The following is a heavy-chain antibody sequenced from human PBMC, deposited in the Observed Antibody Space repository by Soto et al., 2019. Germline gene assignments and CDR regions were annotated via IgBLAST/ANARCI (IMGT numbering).Heavy chain of an antibody. D-gene: IGHD3-10*01. Sequence: QVQLQESGPGLVKPSETLSLTCTVSGGSISSYYLTWIRQPPGKGLEWIGYIYYNGRTNYNPSLKSRVTLSLDTSKNPFSLNLSSVTAADTAVYYCARGAEWFGGRMDVWGQGTTVTVSS. V-gene: IGHV4-59*01. CDR3: ARGAEWFGGRMDV. J-gene: IGHJ6*02. CDR2: IYYNGRT. CDR1: GGSISSYY.